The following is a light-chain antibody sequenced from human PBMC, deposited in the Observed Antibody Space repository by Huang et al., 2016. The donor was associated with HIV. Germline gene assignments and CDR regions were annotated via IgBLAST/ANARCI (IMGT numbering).Light chain of an antibody. V-gene: IGKV3-15*01. J-gene: IGKJ1*01. Sequence: EIVMTQYPATLSVSPGERATISCRSSQSVSRNLVWYKQKPGQAPRLLIVGAYTRATGIPARFSGSGSGTEFTLTISSLQSEDFAVYYCQQYNNWPWTFGQGTKVEIK. CDR3: QQYNNWPWT. CDR2: GAY. CDR1: QSVSRN.